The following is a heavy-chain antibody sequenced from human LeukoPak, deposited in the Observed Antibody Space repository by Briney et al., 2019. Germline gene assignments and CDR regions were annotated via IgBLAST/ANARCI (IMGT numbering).Heavy chain of an antibody. Sequence: GGSLRHSCAASGFTFSSYDMHWVRQATGKGLEWVSAIGTAGGPYYTGSVKGRFTMSRENAKNSLYPQMISLSAGDTDVYDCAWGLRYCSGGSCYNSDAFDVWGQGTMVTVS. CDR3: AWGLRYCSGGSCYNSDAFDV. J-gene: IGHJ3*01. V-gene: IGHV3-13*05. D-gene: IGHD2-15*01. CDR2: IGTAGGP. CDR1: GFTFSSYD.